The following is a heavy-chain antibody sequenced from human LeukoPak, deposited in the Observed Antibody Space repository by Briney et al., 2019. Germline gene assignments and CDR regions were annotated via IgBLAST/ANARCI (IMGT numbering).Heavy chain of an antibody. CDR3: ARGIAIIPAGVNGY. J-gene: IGHJ4*02. CDR1: GFTFSSYW. D-gene: IGHD2-2*01. V-gene: IGHV3-74*01. Sequence: GGSLRLSCAASGFTFSSYWMHWVRQAPGKGLVWGSHFSSDGSTTSYADSVKGRFTISRDNAKNTLYLQMNSLRAEDTAVYYCARGIAIIPAGVNGYWGQGTLVTVSS. CDR2: FSSDGSTT.